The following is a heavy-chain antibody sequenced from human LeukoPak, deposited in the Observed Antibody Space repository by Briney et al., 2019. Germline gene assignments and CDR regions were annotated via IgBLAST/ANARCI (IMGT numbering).Heavy chain of an antibody. V-gene: IGHV3-7*01. CDR1: ALTFSNYW. D-gene: IGHD3-3*02. Sequence: RGSLTLSCAAYALTFSNYWMSWVRQAPGQGLEWVANIKHDGSEKYYVDSVKGRFTIARDNAENSLDLQIDSLRAEDTAVYYCARGGGIRGRFDYWGQGTLVTVSS. CDR3: ARGGGIRGRFDY. CDR2: IKHDGSEK. J-gene: IGHJ4*02.